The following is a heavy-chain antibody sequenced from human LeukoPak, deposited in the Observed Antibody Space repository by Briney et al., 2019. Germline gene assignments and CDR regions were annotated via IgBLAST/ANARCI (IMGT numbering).Heavy chain of an antibody. J-gene: IGHJ1*01. CDR3: ARKGYYASSGYLGYFQH. CDR1: GFTFSSYA. V-gene: IGHV3-23*01. Sequence: GGSLRLSCAASGFTFSSYAMSWVRQAPGKGLEWVSAISGSGGSTYYADSVKGRFTISRDNSKNTLYLQMNSLRAEDTAVYYCARKGYYASSGYLGYFQHWGQGTLVTVSS. CDR2: ISGSGGST. D-gene: IGHD3-22*01.